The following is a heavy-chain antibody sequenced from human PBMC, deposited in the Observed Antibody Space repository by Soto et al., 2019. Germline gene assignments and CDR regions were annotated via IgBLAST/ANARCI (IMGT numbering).Heavy chain of an antibody. D-gene: IGHD1-26*01. V-gene: IGHV4-39*01. CDR2: IYDSGST. J-gene: IGHJ4*02. Sequence: QLQLQESGPGLVKPSETLSLTCTVSGRSISRSSYYWGWIRQPPGKGLAWIGSIYDSGSTYYNPSLKCRGTISVATSKIQFSLKLSSVTAADTAVYYCARRGGYPTIDYWGQGTLVTVSS. CDR3: ARRGGYPTIDY. CDR1: GRSISRSSYY.